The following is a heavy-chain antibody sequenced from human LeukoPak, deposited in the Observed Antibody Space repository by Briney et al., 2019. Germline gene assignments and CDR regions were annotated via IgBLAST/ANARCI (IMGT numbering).Heavy chain of an antibody. CDR1: GFTFDDYA. V-gene: IGHV3-30-3*01. J-gene: IGHJ4*02. CDR3: ARERGLDY. Sequence: PGGSLRLSCAASGFTFDDYAMHWVRQAPGKGLEWVAVISYDGSNKYYADSVKGRFTISRDNSKNTLYLQMNSLRAEDTAVYYCARERGLDYWGQGTLVTVSS. CDR2: ISYDGSNK.